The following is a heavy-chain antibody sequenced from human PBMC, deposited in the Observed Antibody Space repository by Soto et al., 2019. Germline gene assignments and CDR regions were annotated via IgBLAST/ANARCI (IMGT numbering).Heavy chain of an antibody. V-gene: IGHV3-30*18. CDR3: AKVGDVYNSFFDY. CDR2: ISSDGTNK. J-gene: IGHJ4*02. CDR1: GFTLNSYG. Sequence: LRLSCVASGFTLNSYGMHWVRQAPGKGLEWVAVISSDGTNKYYADSVKGRFTVSRDTSKNTLFLQMNSLRVEDTAVYYCAKVGDVYNSFFDYWGQGTLVTVSS. D-gene: IGHD1-1*01.